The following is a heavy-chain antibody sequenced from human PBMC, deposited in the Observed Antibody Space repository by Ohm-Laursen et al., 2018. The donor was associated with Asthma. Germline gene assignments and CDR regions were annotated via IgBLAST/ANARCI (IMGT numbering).Heavy chain of an antibody. CDR1: GFTVSSNY. J-gene: IGHJ4*02. D-gene: IGHD2-15*01. V-gene: IGHV3-53*01. CDR2: IYSGGST. Sequence: LRLSCTASGFTVSSNYMSWVRQAPGKGLEWGSVIYSGGSTYYADSVKGRFTISRDNSKNTLYLQMNSLRAEDTAVYYCARYCSGGSCYSGFDYWGQGTLVTVSS. CDR3: ARYCSGGSCYSGFDY.